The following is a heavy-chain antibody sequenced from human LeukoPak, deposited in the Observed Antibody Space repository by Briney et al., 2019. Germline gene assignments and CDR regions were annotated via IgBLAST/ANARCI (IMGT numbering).Heavy chain of an antibody. CDR3: ARIDILTGRKDY. CDR2: IYYSGST. V-gene: IGHV4-39*07. J-gene: IGHJ4*02. Sequence: SETLSLTCTVSGGSISSYYWGWIRQPPGKGLEWIGSIYYSGSTYYNPSLKSRVTISVDTSKNQFSLKLSSVTAADTAVYYCARIDILTGRKDYWGQGTLVTVSS. D-gene: IGHD3-9*01. CDR1: GGSISSYY.